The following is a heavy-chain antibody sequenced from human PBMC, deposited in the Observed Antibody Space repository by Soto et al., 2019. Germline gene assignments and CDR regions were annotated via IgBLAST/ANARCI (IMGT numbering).Heavy chain of an antibody. CDR3: TVVLVADSAIDL. V-gene: IGHV3-30*02. CDR1: GFIFSNNG. Sequence: GGSLRRSFVGSGFIFSNNGLHWVRQTPGKGLEWVAFMSYDGSDTLYADSVKGRFTISRDNYKNTLFLHMSNLRAEDTAMYYCTVVLVADSAIDLGGQGTLVNVAS. J-gene: IGHJ5*02. CDR2: MSYDGSDT. D-gene: IGHD2-8*02.